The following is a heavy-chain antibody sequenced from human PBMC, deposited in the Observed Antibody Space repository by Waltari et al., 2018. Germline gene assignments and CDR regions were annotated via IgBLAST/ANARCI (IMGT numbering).Heavy chain of an antibody. CDR1: GFTFSSHW. Sequence: EVQLVESGGGLVQPGGSLRLSCAATGFTFSSHWMSWVRQAQGKGLEWVANIKQDGMEKYYVDSLKGRFTISSDTAKHSLYLQMNSLRAEDTAVYYCARAFLVVGGSHYTGDWGQGTLVTVSS. J-gene: IGHJ4*02. CDR3: ARAFLVVGGSHYTGD. V-gene: IGHV3-7*01. D-gene: IGHD1-26*01. CDR2: IKQDGMEK.